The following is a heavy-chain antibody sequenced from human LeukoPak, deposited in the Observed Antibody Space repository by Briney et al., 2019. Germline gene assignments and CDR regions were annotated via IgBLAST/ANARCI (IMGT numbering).Heavy chain of an antibody. CDR2: INHSGST. V-gene: IGHV4-34*01. J-gene: IGHJ5*02. CDR3: ARNDGDDWFDP. Sequence: PSETLSLTCAVDGGSFSGYYWSWIRPPPGKGLEWIGEINHSGSTNYNPSLKSRVTISVDTSKNQFSLKLSSVTAADTAVYYCARNDGDDWFDPWGQGTLVTVSS. D-gene: IGHD4-17*01. CDR1: GGSFSGYY.